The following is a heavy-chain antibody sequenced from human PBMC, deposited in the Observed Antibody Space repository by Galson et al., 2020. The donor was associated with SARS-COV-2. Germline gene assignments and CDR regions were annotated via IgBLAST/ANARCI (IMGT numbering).Heavy chain of an antibody. CDR2: TSYDGSKK. CDR1: GFTFSNYG. Sequence: TGGSLRLSCVASGFTFSNYGLHWVRQAPGKGLEWVAFTSYDGSKKYYADSVKGRFTISRDNSENTVNLQMNSLRVEDTAVYYCARDWEAASGNHGMDVWGQGTTVSVSS. V-gene: IGHV3-30-3*01. D-gene: IGHD6-13*01. CDR3: ARDWEAASGNHGMDV. J-gene: IGHJ6*02.